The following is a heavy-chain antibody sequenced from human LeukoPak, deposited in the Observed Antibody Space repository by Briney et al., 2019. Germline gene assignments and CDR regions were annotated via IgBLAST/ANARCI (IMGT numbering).Heavy chain of an antibody. Sequence: SETLSLTCAVYGGSFRGYYWSWIRQPPGKGLEWIGEINHSGSTKFNPSLKSRVTISVDTSRNQFSLKLSSVTAADTAVYYCARRLGRKFGERFYYYYYMDVWGKGTTVTISS. CDR3: ARRLGRKFGERFYYYYYMDV. CDR1: GGSFRGYY. D-gene: IGHD3-10*01. CDR2: INHSGST. J-gene: IGHJ6*03. V-gene: IGHV4-34*01.